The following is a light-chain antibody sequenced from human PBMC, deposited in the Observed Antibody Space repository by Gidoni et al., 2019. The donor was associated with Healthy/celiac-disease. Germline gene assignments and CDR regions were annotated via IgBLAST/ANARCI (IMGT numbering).Light chain of an antibody. J-gene: IGKJ1*01. CDR3: QQYNSYPWT. CDR1: QSISSW. CDR2: KAS. Sequence: DIQMTQSPSTPSASVGDRVPITCRASQSISSWLAWYQQKPGKAPKRLIYKASSLESGVPSRFSGSGSGTEFTLTISSLQPDDFATYYCQQYNSYPWTFGQGTKVEIK. V-gene: IGKV1-5*03.